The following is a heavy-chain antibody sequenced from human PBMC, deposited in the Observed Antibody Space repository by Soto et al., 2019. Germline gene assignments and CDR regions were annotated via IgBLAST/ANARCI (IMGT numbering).Heavy chain of an antibody. J-gene: IGHJ4*02. CDR2: ISGSGANT. CDR3: AKIEGGLRLGELSLYQD. Sequence: EVQLLESGGGLVQPGGSQRLSCAASGFTFSGYAMTWVRQAPGKGLEWVSSISGSGANTYYADSVKGRFTISRDNSKNTLYLQMNSLKAEDTAVYYCAKIEGGLRLGELSLYQDWGQGTLVTVSS. D-gene: IGHD3-16*02. CDR1: GFTFSGYA. V-gene: IGHV3-23*01.